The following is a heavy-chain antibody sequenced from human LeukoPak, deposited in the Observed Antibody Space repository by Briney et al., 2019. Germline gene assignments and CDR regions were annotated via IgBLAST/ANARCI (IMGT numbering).Heavy chain of an antibody. CDR1: GYTFTGYY. CDR2: INPNSGGT. CDR3: ARDLPWTNQLIAVASKNWFDP. V-gene: IGHV1-2*02. Sequence: ASVKVSCKASGYTFTGYYMHWVRQAPGQGLEWMGWINPNSGGTNYAQKFQGRVTMTRDTSISTAYMELSRLRSDDTAVYHCARDLPWTNQLIAVASKNWFDPWGQGTLVTVSS. J-gene: IGHJ5*02. D-gene: IGHD6-19*01.